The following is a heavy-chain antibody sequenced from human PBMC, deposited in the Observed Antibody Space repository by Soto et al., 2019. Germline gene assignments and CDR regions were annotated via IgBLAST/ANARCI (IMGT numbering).Heavy chain of an antibody. CDR1: GFTFSSYW. J-gene: IGHJ4*02. V-gene: IGHV3-7*01. CDR2: IKQDGSEK. D-gene: IGHD3-10*01. Sequence: GSLRISCAASGFTFSSYWISWVRQAPGKGLEWVANIKQDGSEKYYVDSVKGRFTISRDNAKNSLYLQMNSLRAEDTAVYYCARRGVIFDYWGQGTLVTVSS. CDR3: ARRGVIFDY.